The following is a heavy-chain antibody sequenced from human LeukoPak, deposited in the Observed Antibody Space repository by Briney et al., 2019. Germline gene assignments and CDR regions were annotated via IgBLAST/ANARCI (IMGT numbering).Heavy chain of an antibody. Sequence: GASVKVSCRASGYTITGYYIHWVRQAPGQGLEWMGWINPNTGGTTYAEKFQGTVTMTRDTSISTTYMELSRVRSDDTAVYYCARTRASSYDTTDPYDGLYNWFDPWGQGTLVTVSS. CDR1: GYTITGYY. V-gene: IGHV1-2*02. D-gene: IGHD3-22*01. J-gene: IGHJ5*02. CDR3: ARTRASSYDTTDPYDGLYNWFDP. CDR2: INPNTGGT.